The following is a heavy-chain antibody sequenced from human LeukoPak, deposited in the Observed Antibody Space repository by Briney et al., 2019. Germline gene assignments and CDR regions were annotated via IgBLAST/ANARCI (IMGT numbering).Heavy chain of an antibody. D-gene: IGHD2-2*01. Sequence: GGSLRLSCAASGFTFDDYTMHWVRQAPGKGLEWVSLISWDGGSTYYADSVKGRFTISRDNSKNSLYLQMNSLRTEDTALYYCAKDSCSCTSCSLDYWGQGTLVTVSS. V-gene: IGHV3-43*01. CDR1: GFTFDDYT. CDR3: AKDSCSCTSCSLDY. CDR2: ISWDGGST. J-gene: IGHJ4*02.